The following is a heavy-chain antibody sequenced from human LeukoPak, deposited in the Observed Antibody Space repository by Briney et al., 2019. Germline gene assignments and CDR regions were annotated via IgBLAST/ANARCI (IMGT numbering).Heavy chain of an antibody. CDR3: ARHRDYYDT. CDR1: GDSISSYY. J-gene: IGHJ4*01. Sequence: SETLSLTCTVSGDSISSYYWSWIRQPPGKGLEWIGYIYYSGSTNYNPSLKSRVTISVDTSKNQISLNLTSVTAADTAVYFCARHRDYYDTWGHGTLVTVSS. D-gene: IGHD3-22*01. V-gene: IGHV4-59*08. CDR2: IYYSGST.